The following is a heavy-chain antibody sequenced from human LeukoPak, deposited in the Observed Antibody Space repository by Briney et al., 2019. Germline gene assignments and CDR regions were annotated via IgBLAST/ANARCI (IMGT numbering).Heavy chain of an antibody. CDR2: IYYSGST. V-gene: IGHV4-59*01. J-gene: IGHJ3*02. CDR1: GGSISSYY. Sequence: SETLSLTCTVSGGSISSYYWSWIWQPPGKGLERIGYIYYSGSTNYNPSLKSRVTISVDTSKNQFSLKLSSVTAADTAVYYCARDGPPGAFDIWGQGTMVTVSS. D-gene: IGHD7-27*01. CDR3: ARDGPPGAFDI.